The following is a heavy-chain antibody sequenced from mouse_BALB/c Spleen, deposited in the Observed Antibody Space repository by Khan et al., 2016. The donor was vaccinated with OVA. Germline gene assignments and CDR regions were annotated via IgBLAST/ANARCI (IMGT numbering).Heavy chain of an antibody. Sequence: QIQLVQSGPELKKPGETVKISCKASGYTFTNYGMNWVKKALGKGLKWMGWINTNTGEPTYGEEFKGRFAFSLETSASTAYLQFNNLKNDDTATDFCARSRWLLPAMDYWGQGTSVTVSS. CDR2: INTNTGEP. D-gene: IGHD2-3*01. V-gene: IGHV9-3*02. CDR3: ARSRWLLPAMDY. CDR1: GYTFTNYG. J-gene: IGHJ4*01.